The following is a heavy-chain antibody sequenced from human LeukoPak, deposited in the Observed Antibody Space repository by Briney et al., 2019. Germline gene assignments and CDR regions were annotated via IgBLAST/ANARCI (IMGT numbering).Heavy chain of an antibody. CDR2: INHSGST. D-gene: IGHD2-8*01. CDR1: GGSFSGYY. CDR3: ARMYPTLDY. J-gene: IGHJ4*02. Sequence: PSETLSLTCAVYGGSFSGYYWSWIRQPPGKGLEWIGEINHSGSTNYNPSLKSRVTISVDTSKNQFSLKLSSVTAADTAVYYCARMYPTLDYWGQGTLVTVSS. V-gene: IGHV4-34*01.